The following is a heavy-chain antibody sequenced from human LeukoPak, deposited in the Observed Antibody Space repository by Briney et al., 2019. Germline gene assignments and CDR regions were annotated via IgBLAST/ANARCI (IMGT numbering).Heavy chain of an antibody. V-gene: IGHV1-18*01. D-gene: IGHD3-22*01. CDR2: ITAYNGNT. CDR3: ATAGDDSSGYPPSPYWYFDL. Sequence: ASVKVSCKASGYTFTNYGISWVRQAPGQGLEWMGWITAYNGNTNYAQKFQGRVTMTEDTSTDTAYMELSSLRSEDTAVYYCATAGDDSSGYPPSPYWYFDLWGRGTLVTVSS. CDR1: GYTFTNYG. J-gene: IGHJ2*01.